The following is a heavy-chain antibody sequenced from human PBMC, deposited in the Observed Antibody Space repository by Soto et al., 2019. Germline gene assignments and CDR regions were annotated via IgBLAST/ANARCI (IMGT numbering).Heavy chain of an antibody. V-gene: IGHV1-46*01. D-gene: IGHD3-3*01. Sequence: ASVKVSCKASGYTFTSYYMHWVRQAPGQGLEWMGIINPSGGSTSHAQKFQGRVTLTRDTSTSTVYMELSSLRSEDTAVYYCASGDSPYYDFWSGPFWYYGMDVWGQGTTVTVSS. J-gene: IGHJ6*02. CDR2: INPSGGST. CDR1: GYTFTSYY. CDR3: ASGDSPYYDFWSGPFWYYGMDV.